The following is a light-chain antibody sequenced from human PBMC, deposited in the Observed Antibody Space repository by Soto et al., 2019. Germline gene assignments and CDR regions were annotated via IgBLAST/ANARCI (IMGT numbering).Light chain of an antibody. CDR2: DAS. J-gene: IGKJ1*01. CDR3: QQYNSYPWT. V-gene: IGKV1-5*01. Sequence: DIQMTQPPSTLSASVGDRVTITCRASQRISSWLAWYQQKPGKAPKLLIYDASSLESGVPSRFSGSGSGTEFTLTISSLQPDDFATYYCQQYNSYPWTFGQGTKVDIK. CDR1: QRISSW.